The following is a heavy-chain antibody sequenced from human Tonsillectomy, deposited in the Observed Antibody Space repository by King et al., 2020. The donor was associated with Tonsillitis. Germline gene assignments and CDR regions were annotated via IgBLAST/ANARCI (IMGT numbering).Heavy chain of an antibody. D-gene: IGHD3-22*01. V-gene: IGHV3-15*05. CDR1: GFTFENVW. J-gene: IGHJ3*02. CDR3: ATEXGSGYHAFDI. CDR2: IKSKMDGETT. Sequence: VQLVESGGGLVKPGGSLRLSCAASGFTFENVWRNWVRQAPGQALEWVGRIKSKMDGETTYYDATVKGRFTISRDESKDTLYLQMSSLKTEDPAIYYCATEXGSGYHAFDIWGXXTTVIVSS.